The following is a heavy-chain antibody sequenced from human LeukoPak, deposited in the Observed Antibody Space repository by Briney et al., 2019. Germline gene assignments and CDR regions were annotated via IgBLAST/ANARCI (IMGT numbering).Heavy chain of an antibody. CDR3: VRDIKPRYLDF. D-gene: IGHD1-14*01. V-gene: IGHV3-30*03. J-gene: IGHJ4*02. CDR1: GITFSTYG. CDR2: ISYDGSNK. Sequence: PGGSLRLSCAASGITFSTYGMHWVRQAPGKGLEWVAVISYDGSNKYYADSVKGRFTISRDNSKNMLYLQMNSLRAEDTAVYYCVRDIKPRYLDFWGQXTLVIVSS.